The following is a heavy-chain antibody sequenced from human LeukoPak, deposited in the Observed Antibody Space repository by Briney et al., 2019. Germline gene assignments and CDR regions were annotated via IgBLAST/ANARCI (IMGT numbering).Heavy chain of an antibody. Sequence: PGGSLRLSCAASGFTFSGYTMTWVRQAPGKGLEWVSSISNSSTYIYYADLVKGRFTISRDNVQNSLSLQMNSLRAEDTAVYYCARWVCSSTSCYYFDYWGQGSLVVVSS. CDR1: GFTFSGYT. V-gene: IGHV3-21*01. CDR3: ARWVCSSTSCYYFDY. J-gene: IGHJ4*02. CDR2: ISNSSTYI. D-gene: IGHD2-2*01.